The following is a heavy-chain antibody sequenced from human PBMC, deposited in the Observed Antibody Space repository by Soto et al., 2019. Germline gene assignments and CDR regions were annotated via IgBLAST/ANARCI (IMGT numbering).Heavy chain of an antibody. V-gene: IGHV3-33*01. J-gene: IGHJ3*02. Sequence: GGSLRLSCAASGFTFSSYCMNWVRQAPGKGLEWVAVIWNDGSNKYYADSVKGRFTISRDNSKNTLYLQMNSLRAEDTAVYYCARGDQLGLDAFDIWGQGTMVTVSS. D-gene: IGHD7-27*01. CDR1: GFTFSSYC. CDR2: IWNDGSNK. CDR3: ARGDQLGLDAFDI.